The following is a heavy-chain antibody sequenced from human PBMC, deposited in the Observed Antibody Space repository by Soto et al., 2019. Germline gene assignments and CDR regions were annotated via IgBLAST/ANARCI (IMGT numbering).Heavy chain of an antibody. CDR1: GYTFTSYD. CDR2: MNPNSGNT. D-gene: IGHD4-17*01. J-gene: IGHJ3*02. CDR3: AGGGSGYGDDGFDI. V-gene: IGHV1-8*01. Sequence: ASVKVSCKASGYTFTSYDINWVRQATGQALEWMGWMNPNSGNTGYAQKFQGRVTMTRNTSISTAYMELSSLRSEEAAVYECAGGGSGYGDDGFDIWGRGRMVTVAS.